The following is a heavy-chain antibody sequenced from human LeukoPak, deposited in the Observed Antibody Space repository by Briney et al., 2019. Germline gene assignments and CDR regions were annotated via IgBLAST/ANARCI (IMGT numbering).Heavy chain of an antibody. Sequence: PSETLSLACTVSGGSISTYYWSRIRRPPGKGLEWIAYIHASGPTNYNPSLKSRITISVDTSKNQFSLKLSSVTAADTAVYYCARHDAGIAARPFDNWGQGTLVTVSS. J-gene: IGHJ4*02. CDR3: ARHDAGIAARPFDN. V-gene: IGHV4-4*09. D-gene: IGHD6-6*01. CDR2: IHASGPT. CDR1: GGSISTYY.